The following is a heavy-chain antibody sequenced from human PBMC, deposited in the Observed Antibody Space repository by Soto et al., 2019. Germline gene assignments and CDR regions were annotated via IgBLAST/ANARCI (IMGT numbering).Heavy chain of an antibody. V-gene: IGHV3-13*01. CDR3: ARAAYYYGSGLDAFDI. CDR1: GFTFSSYD. J-gene: IGHJ3*02. D-gene: IGHD3-10*01. CDR2: IGTAGDT. Sequence: EVRLVESGGGLVQPGGSLRLSCAASGFTFSSYDMHWVRQATGKCLEWVSAIGTAGDTYYPGSVKGRFTISRENAKNSLYLQMNSLRAGDTAVYYCARAAYYYGSGLDAFDIWGQGTMVTVSS.